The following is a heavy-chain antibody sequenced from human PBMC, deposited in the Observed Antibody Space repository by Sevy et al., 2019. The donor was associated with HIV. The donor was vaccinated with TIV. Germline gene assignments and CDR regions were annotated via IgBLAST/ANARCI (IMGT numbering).Heavy chain of an antibody. CDR1: GFNVRSFS. D-gene: IGHD2-21*01. CDR3: ARDSARVIVPTAGFDS. V-gene: IGHV3-33*01. Sequence: GGSLRLSCSASGFNVRSFSMHWVRQAPGKGLEWVAAILYNVRTEEYADSVRGRFTISRDNSKNTVNLEMNSLRVEDTVLYFCARDSARVIVPTAGFDSWGQGVLVTVSS. CDR2: ILYNVRTE. J-gene: IGHJ5*01.